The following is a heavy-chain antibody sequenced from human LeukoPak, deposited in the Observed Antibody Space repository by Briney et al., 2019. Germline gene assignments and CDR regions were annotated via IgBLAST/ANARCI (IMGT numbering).Heavy chain of an antibody. D-gene: IGHD6-25*01. Sequence: SQTLSLTCAISGDSVSSKSAAWNWIRQSPSRGFEWLGRTYYRSKWYNDYAVSVESRITINPDTSKNQFSLQLNSVTPEDTAVYYCARDRFSGDNWLDSWGQGTLVTVFS. CDR3: ARDRFSGDNWLDS. J-gene: IGHJ5*01. CDR1: GDSVSSKSAA. V-gene: IGHV6-1*01. CDR2: TYYRSKWYN.